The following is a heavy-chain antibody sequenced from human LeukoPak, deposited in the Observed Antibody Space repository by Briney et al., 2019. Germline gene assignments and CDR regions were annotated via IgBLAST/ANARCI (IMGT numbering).Heavy chain of an antibody. V-gene: IGHV3-30*04. CDR3: ASIYPFNYYDSSGYYYPYFDY. Sequence: PGGSLRLSCAASGFTFSNYAMSWVRQAPGKGLEWVAVISYDGSNKYYADSVKGRFTISRDNSKNTLYLQMNSLRAEDTAVYYCASIYPFNYYDSSGYYYPYFDYWGQGTLVTVSS. CDR1: GFTFSNYA. CDR2: ISYDGSNK. D-gene: IGHD3-22*01. J-gene: IGHJ4*02.